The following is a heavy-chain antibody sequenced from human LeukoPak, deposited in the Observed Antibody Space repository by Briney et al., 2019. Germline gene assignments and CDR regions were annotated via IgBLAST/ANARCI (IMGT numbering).Heavy chain of an antibody. CDR3: AKHKENYGDSCLDDY. Sequence: PGGSLRLSCAASGFTVSSNYMSWVRQAPGKGLEWVSVIYSGGSTYYADSVKGRFTISRDNSKRTLYLQMNSLRAEDTAVYYCAKHKENYGDSCLDDYWGQGTPVTVSS. CDR2: IYSGGST. D-gene: IGHD4-17*01. CDR1: GFTVSSNY. J-gene: IGHJ4*02. V-gene: IGHV3-53*01.